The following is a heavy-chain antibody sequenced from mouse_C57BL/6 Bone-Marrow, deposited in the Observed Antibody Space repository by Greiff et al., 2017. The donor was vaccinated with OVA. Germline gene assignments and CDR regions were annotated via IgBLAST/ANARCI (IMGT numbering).Heavy chain of an antibody. D-gene: IGHD2-4*01. Sequence: EVKLVESGGGLVKPGGSLKLSCAASGFTFSSYAMSWVRQTPEKRLEWVATISDGGSYTYYPDNVKGRFTISRDNAKNHLYLQMSHLKSEDTAMYYCARTYYDYDDYAMDYWGQGTSVTVSS. V-gene: IGHV5-4*03. CDR1: GFTFSSYA. CDR2: ISDGGSYT. CDR3: ARTYYDYDDYAMDY. J-gene: IGHJ4*01.